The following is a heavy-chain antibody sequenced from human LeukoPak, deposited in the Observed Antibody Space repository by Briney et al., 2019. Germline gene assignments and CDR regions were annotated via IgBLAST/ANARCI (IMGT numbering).Heavy chain of an antibody. CDR1: GFTFSSYA. Sequence: GGSLRLSCAASGFTFSSYAMSWVRQAPGKGLEWVSAISGSGGSTYYADSVKGRFTISRDNSKNTLYLQMNSLRAEHKAGDYSAKGDNLQEAFDYWGQGTMVTVSS. D-gene: IGHD5-24*01. CDR2: ISGSGGST. J-gene: IGHJ4*02. V-gene: IGHV3-23*01. CDR3: AKGDNLQEAFDY.